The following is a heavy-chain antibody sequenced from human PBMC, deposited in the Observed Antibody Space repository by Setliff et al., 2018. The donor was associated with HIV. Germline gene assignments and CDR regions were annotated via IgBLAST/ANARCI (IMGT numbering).Heavy chain of an antibody. D-gene: IGHD3-9*01. Sequence: ASVKVSCKASGYKFTSYYIHWVRQAPGQGLEWMGEINPSGGSTSYSEKFRGRATMTRDTSRSTVYMELSSLRFDDTAVYYCARVPILRYASPVDMWGQGTPVTVSS. CDR3: ARVPILRYASPVDM. J-gene: IGHJ4*02. CDR1: GYKFTSYY. V-gene: IGHV1-46*01. CDR2: INPSGGST.